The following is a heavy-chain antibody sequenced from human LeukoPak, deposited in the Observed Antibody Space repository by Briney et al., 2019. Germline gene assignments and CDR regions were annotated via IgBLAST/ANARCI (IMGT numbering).Heavy chain of an antibody. D-gene: IGHD1/OR15-1a*01. CDR2: VHYSGGS. Sequence: SETLSLTCTVSGGSISSSTYYWGWIRQSPGKGLEWIGSVHYSGGSYYNPSLKSRVTISLNTSKNQFSLKLSSVTAADTAVYYCARTAPGTNLGGYYYYMDVWGKGTTVTVSS. CDR3: ARTAPGTNLGGYYYYMDV. V-gene: IGHV4-39*07. J-gene: IGHJ6*03. CDR1: GGSISSSTYY.